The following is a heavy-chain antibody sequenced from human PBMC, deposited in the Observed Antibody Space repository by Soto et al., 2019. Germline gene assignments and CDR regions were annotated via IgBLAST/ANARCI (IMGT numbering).Heavy chain of an antibody. D-gene: IGHD6-25*01. CDR3: VRSGRSRRYWLDP. CDR2: INHSGST. Sequence: SGSVCQTCAVGDSAYLGDYRICIRQPPGKGLEWIGEINHSGSTNYNPSLKSRVTISVDTSKNQFSLKLNSVTAADTAVYYCVRSGRSRRYWLDPWGQVIPVTVSS. CDR1: DSAYLGDY. J-gene: IGHJ5*02. V-gene: IGHV4-34*01.